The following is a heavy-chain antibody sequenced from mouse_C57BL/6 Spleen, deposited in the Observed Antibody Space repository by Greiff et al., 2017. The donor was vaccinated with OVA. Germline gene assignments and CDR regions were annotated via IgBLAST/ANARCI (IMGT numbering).Heavy chain of an antibody. V-gene: IGHV1-52*01. CDR2: IDPSDSET. Sequence: QVQLQQPGAELVRPGSSVKLSCKASGYTFTSYWMHWVKQRPIKGLEWIGNIDPSDSETHYNQKFKDKATLTVDKSSSTAYMQLSSLTSEDSAVYYCASFYGSSYGAMDYWGQGTSVTVSS. J-gene: IGHJ4*01. CDR1: GYTFTSYW. CDR3: ASFYGSSYGAMDY. D-gene: IGHD1-1*01.